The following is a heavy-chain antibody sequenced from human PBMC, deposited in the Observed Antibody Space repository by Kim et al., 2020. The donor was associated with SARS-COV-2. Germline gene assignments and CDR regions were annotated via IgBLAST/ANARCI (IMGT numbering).Heavy chain of an antibody. D-gene: IGHD3-10*01. CDR1: GFVLGNNG. J-gene: IGHJ4*02. CDR2: MFASGDT. Sequence: GGSLRLSCVASGFVLGNNGMTWARQAPGKGLEWVANMFASGDTSYADSVKGRLTLSRDSSKNTVFLQMNSLAVEDTAIYYCSGHGSGSSWGQGTRVTVSS. CDR3: SGHGSGSS. V-gene: IGHV3-23*01.